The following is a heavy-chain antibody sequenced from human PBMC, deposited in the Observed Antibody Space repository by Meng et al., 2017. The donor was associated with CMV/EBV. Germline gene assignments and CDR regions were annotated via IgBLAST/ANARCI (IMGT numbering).Heavy chain of an antibody. V-gene: IGHV3-9*01. CDR1: GFTFDDYA. CDR3: AKDADSSSWYMYYGMDV. CDR2: ISWNSGSI. Sequence: LKISCAASGFTFDDYAMHWVRQAPGKGLEWVSGISWNSGSIGYPDSVKGRFTISRNNAKNSLYLQMNSLRAEDTALYYCAKDADSSSWYMYYGMDVWGQGTTVTVSS. D-gene: IGHD6-13*01. J-gene: IGHJ6*02.